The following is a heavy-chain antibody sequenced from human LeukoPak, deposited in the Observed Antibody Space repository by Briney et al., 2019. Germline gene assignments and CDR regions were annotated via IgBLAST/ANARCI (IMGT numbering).Heavy chain of an antibody. D-gene: IGHD2/OR15-2a*01. Sequence: GRSLRLSCAASEFTFSNYWMSWVRQAPGKGLEWVANINEDGTKKYYVDSVRGRFIISRDNSRKSLFLQVTSLRAEDTAVFYCAREARGTTAAFDVWGQGTMVTVSS. CDR2: INEDGTKK. CDR3: AREARGTTAAFDV. J-gene: IGHJ3*01. CDR1: EFTFSNYW. V-gene: IGHV3-7*01.